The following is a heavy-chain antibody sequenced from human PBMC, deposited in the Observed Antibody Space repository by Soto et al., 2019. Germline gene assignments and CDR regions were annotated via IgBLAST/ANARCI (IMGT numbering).Heavy chain of an antibody. CDR2: IYHSGST. V-gene: IGHV4-4*02. D-gene: IGHD2-2*02. J-gene: IGHJ6*04. CDR3: ARDKSVVPAAIGFHYYYGMDV. CDR1: GGSISSSNW. Sequence: SETLSLTCAVSGGSISSSNWWSWVRQPPGKGLEWIGEIYHSGSTNYNPSLKSRVTISVDKSKNQFSLKLGSVTAADTAVYYCARDKSVVPAAIGFHYYYGMDVWGKGTTVTVSS.